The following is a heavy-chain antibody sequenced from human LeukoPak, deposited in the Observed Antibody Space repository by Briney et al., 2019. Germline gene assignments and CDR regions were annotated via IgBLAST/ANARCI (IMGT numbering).Heavy chain of an antibody. CDR1: GESFSDFY. V-gene: IGHV4-34*01. Sequence: PSETLSLTCAVYGESFSDFYWSWIRRPPGKGLEWIGEINHSGSTNYNPSLKTRATISVDASKKQFSLKVTSVTAADTAVYYCARGLRDSSGWWGWFDPWGPGTLVTVSS. D-gene: IGHD6-19*01. CDR3: ARGLRDSSGWWGWFDP. J-gene: IGHJ5*02. CDR2: INHSGST.